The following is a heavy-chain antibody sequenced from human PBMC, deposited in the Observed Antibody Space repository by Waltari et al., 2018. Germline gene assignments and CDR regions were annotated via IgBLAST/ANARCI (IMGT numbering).Heavy chain of an antibody. D-gene: IGHD6-13*01. CDR2: ISGSGGNT. CDR1: RFPLTSSA. J-gene: IGHJ4*02. CDR3: VHSAWAAGGT. Sequence: EVQLVESGGDLVPPGGSLRPCCAASRFPLTSSAMRRVRQAPGKGLEWVSAISGSGGNTYYADSVKGRFTISRDNSKNTLSLQMNNLRAEDTAIYYCVHSAWAAGGTWGQGTLVTVSS. V-gene: IGHV3-23*04.